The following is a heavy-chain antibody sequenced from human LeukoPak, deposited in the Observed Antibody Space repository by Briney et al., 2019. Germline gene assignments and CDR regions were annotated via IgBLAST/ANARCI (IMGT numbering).Heavy chain of an antibody. D-gene: IGHD4-11*01. Sequence: KPSETLSLTCAVSGGSINNYYWSWIRQPAGKGLEWIGRIFTSGSTNYNASLKSRVTMSVDTSKNQFSLKLRSMTAADTAVYYCARAPVTVKDSSDIWGQGTMVTVSS. V-gene: IGHV4-4*07. CDR2: IFTSGST. J-gene: IGHJ3*02. CDR1: GGSINNYY. CDR3: ARAPVTVKDSSDI.